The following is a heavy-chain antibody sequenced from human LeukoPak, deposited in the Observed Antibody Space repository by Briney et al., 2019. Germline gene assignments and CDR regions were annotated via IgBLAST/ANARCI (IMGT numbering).Heavy chain of an antibody. Sequence: SETLSLTCTVSGGSISSSSYYWGWIRQPPGKGLEWIGSIYYSGSTYYNPSLKSRVTISVDTSKNQFSLKLSSVTAADTAVYYCARVVFGAAAGTGNWFDPWGQGTLVTVSS. CDR3: ARVVFGAAAGTGNWFDP. CDR2: IYYSGST. J-gene: IGHJ5*02. CDR1: GGSISSSSYY. V-gene: IGHV4-39*07. D-gene: IGHD6-13*01.